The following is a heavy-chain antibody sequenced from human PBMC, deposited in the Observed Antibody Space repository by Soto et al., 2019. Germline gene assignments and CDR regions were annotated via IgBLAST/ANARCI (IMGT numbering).Heavy chain of an antibody. D-gene: IGHD4-17*01. V-gene: IGHV3-23*01. J-gene: IGHJ4*02. CDR1: GFNFDSYA. Sequence: EVQLLESGGGLGQPGGSLRLSCAASGFNFDSYAMGWVRQAPGEGLEWVSAISSGGGRIYYADSVKGRFTISRDNSKNTLYLQMNGLRAEDTAVFYCAKAPHASDYAGRGFDFWGQGTLVTVSS. CDR3: AKAPHASDYAGRGFDF. CDR2: ISSGGGRI.